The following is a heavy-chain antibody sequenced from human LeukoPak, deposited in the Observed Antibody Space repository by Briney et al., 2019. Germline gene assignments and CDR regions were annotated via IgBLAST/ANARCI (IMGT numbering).Heavy chain of an antibody. V-gene: IGHV4-4*07. J-gene: IGHJ4*02. CDR2: IHTSGST. CDR1: GGSISSYY. Sequence: SETLSLTCTVSGGSISSYYLSWIRQPAGKGLEWIGRIHTSGSTNYSPSLKSRVTMSVDTSKNQFSPKLGSVTAADTAVYYCARDRYYYDSSARYFDYWGQGTLVTVSS. D-gene: IGHD3-22*01. CDR3: ARDRYYYDSSARYFDY.